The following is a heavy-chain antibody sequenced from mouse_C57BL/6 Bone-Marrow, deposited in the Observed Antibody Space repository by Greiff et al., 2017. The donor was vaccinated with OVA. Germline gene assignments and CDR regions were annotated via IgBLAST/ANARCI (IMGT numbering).Heavy chain of an antibody. CDR1: GYTFTSYW. Sequence: VQLQQPGAELVKPGASVKMSCKASGYTFTSYWITWVKQTPGQGLEWIGDIYPGSGSTNYHEKFKSKATLTVDKSSSTAYMQHSSQTYEDYAVYCCTRPGSSLYYAMDYWGQGTSLTVSS. J-gene: IGHJ4*01. CDR2: IYPGSGST. V-gene: IGHV1-55*01. D-gene: IGHD1-1*01. CDR3: TRPGSSLYYAMDY.